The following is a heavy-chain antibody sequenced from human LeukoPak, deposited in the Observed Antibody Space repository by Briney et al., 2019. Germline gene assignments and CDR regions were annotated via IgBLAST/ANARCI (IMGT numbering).Heavy chain of an antibody. J-gene: IGHJ4*02. CDR2: IYSGGIT. Sequence: PGGSLRLSCAASGFTVGSNYMNWVCQAPGKGLQWVSVIYSGGITYYADSVKGRFTISRDNSRNTLYLQMNSLRAEDTAVYYCAREGTTTSFDYWGQGTLVTVSS. CDR1: GFTVGSNY. D-gene: IGHD1-26*01. CDR3: AREGTTTSFDY. V-gene: IGHV3-53*01.